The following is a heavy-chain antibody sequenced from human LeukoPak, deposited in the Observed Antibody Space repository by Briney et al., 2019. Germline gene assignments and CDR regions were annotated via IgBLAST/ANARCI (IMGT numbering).Heavy chain of an antibody. CDR3: ARGDRPEAARPLRRGFYY. CDR1: GYTFTSYG. J-gene: IGHJ4*02. CDR2: ISAYNGNT. V-gene: IGHV1-18*01. Sequence: ASVKVSCKASGYTFTSYGISWVRHAPGQGLEWMGWISAYNGNTNYAQKLQGRVTMTTDTSTSTAYMELRSLRSDDTAVYYCARGDRPEAARPLRRGFYYWGQGTMVTVSS. D-gene: IGHD6-6*01.